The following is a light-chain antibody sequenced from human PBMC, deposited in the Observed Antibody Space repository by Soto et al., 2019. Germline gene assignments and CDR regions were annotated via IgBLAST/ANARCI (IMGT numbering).Light chain of an antibody. V-gene: IGKV4-1*01. CDR1: QSLLYRSSKKNY. CDR3: QQYFSSPPYT. CDR2: WAS. Sequence: DIVMTQSPDSLAVSLGERATINCKSSQSLLYRSSKKNYLAWYQQKPGQPPRLLIYWASTRESGVPDRFSGSGSGTDVTVTISSLRSEDVAGYYCQQYFSSPPYTFGQGTKLQIK. J-gene: IGKJ2*01.